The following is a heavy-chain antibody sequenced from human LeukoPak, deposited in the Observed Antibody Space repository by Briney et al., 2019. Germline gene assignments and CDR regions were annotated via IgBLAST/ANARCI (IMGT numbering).Heavy chain of an antibody. D-gene: IGHD3-3*01. CDR1: GGSISSGGYS. J-gene: IGHJ3*02. CDR2: IYHSGST. CDR3: ARALYDFWSGYYLDAFDI. Sequence: PSETLSLTCAVSGGSISSGGYSWSWIRQPPGKGLEWTGYIYHSGSTYYNPSLKSRVTISVDRSKNQFSLKLSSVTAADTAVYYCARALYDFWSGYYLDAFDIWGQGTMVTVSS. V-gene: IGHV4-30-2*01.